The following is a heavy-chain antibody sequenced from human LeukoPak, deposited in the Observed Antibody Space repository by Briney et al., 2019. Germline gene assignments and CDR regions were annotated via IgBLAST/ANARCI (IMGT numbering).Heavy chain of an antibody. CDR3: AKDRWGSGFDY. D-gene: IGHD7-27*01. V-gene: IGHV3-23*01. J-gene: IGHJ4*02. Sequence: GGSLRLSCAASRFTFGSYGMTWVRQAPGKGLEWVSSISGHGGNSYYADSVKGRFTISRDNSKNTLYLQMNSLRGEDTAVYYCAKDRWGSGFDYWGQGTLVTVSS. CDR1: RFTFGSYG. CDR2: ISGHGGNS.